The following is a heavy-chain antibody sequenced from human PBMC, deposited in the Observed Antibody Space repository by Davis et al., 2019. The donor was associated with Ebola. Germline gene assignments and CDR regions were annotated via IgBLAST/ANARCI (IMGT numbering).Heavy chain of an antibody. J-gene: IGHJ4*02. Sequence: SPKTSCAASGFNLSSYEMTWVRQAPGKGLEWVSYISSGGTMNYADSVKGRFTISRDNAKNSLYLQMNSLRAEDTAVYYCSLGGDYWGQGTLVTVSS. V-gene: IGHV3-48*03. CDR2: ISSGGTM. CDR3: SLGGDY. D-gene: IGHD3-10*01. CDR1: GFNLSSYE.